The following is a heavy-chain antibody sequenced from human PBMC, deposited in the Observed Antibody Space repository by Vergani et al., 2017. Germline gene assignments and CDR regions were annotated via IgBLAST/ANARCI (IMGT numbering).Heavy chain of an antibody. CDR3: SSSSTIFGVVITYYYYGMDV. CDR1: GFTFSSYS. CDR2: ISSSSSYI. Sequence: EVQLVESGGGLVKPGGSLRLSCAASGFTFSSYSMNWVRQAPGKGLEWVSSISSSSSYIYYADSVKGRFTISRDNAKNSMYLQMNSLRAEDTAVYYCSSSSTIFGVVITYYYYGMDVWGQGTTVTVSS. V-gene: IGHV3-21*01. J-gene: IGHJ6*02. D-gene: IGHD3-3*01.